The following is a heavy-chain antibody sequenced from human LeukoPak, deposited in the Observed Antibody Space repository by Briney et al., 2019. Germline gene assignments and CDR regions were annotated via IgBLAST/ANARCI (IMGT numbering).Heavy chain of an antibody. CDR1: GGSFSGYY. D-gene: IGHD1-7*01. CDR3: TRQGSLGTSGYDY. Sequence: ASETLSLTCAVYGGSFSGYYWSWIRQPPGKGLEWIGEINHSGSTNYNPSLKSRVTISVDTSKNQFSLKLSSVTAADTAVYYCTRQGSLGTSGYDYWGQGTLVTVSS. J-gene: IGHJ4*02. V-gene: IGHV4-34*01. CDR2: INHSGST.